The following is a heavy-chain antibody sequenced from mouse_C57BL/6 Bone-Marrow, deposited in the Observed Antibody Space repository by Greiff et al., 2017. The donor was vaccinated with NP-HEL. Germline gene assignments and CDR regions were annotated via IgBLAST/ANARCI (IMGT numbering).Heavy chain of an antibody. J-gene: IGHJ3*01. D-gene: IGHD1-1*01. CDR3: ARADYYGSGAY. Sequence: QVQLQQSGAELARPGASVKLSCKASGYTFTSYGISWVKQRTGQGLEWIGEIYPRSGNTYYTEKFKGKATLTADKSSSTAYMELRSLTSEDSAVYFCARADYYGSGAYWGQGTLVTVSA. CDR2: IYPRSGNT. CDR1: GYTFTSYG. V-gene: IGHV1-81*01.